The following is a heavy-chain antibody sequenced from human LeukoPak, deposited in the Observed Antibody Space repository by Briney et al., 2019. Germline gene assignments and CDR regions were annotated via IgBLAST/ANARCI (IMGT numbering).Heavy chain of an antibody. D-gene: IGHD5-18*01. CDR1: GGSISSYY. V-gene: IGHV3-23*01. CDR2: VSSRGDKT. CDR3: AKVTWTKKSGDTVTDY. Sequence: ETLSLTCTVSGGSISSYYWSWIRQPPGKGLDWVSAVSSRGDKTYYADSVKGRFTISRDESKNTVYLQMTSVRAEDTAVYYCAKVTWTKKSGDTVTDYWGQGTLVTVSS. J-gene: IGHJ4*02.